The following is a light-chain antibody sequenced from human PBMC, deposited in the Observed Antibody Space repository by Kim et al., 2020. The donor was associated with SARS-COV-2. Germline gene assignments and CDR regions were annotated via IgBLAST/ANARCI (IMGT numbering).Light chain of an antibody. CDR1: QDISNS. V-gene: IGKV1-27*01. J-gene: IGKJ3*01. CDR2: AAS. CDR3: QKYNGAPFT. Sequence: ASVGDRVTITCRASQDISNSLAWYQQKPGKVPKVLIYAASTLQSGVPSRFSGSGSGTDFTLTINSLQPEDVATYYCQKYNGAPFTFGPGTKVDIK.